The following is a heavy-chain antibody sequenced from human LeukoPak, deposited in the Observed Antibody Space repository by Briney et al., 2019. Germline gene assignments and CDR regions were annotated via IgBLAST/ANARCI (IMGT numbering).Heavy chain of an antibody. CDR2: INHSGST. Sequence: PSETLSLTCAVYGGSFSGYYWSWIRQPPGKGLEWIGEINHSGSTNYNPSLKSRVTISVDTSKNQFSLKLSSVTAADTAVYYCARALVIPLGPAVSARKLAHWFDPWGQGTLVTVSS. CDR3: ARALVIPLGPAVSARKLAHWFDP. V-gene: IGHV4-34*01. CDR1: GGSFSGYY. J-gene: IGHJ5*02. D-gene: IGHD1-1*01.